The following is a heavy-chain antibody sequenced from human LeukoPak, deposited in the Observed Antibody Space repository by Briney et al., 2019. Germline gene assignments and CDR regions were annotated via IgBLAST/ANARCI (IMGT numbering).Heavy chain of an antibody. CDR3: ARGPHWAYGRSCYYEY. CDR2: ISSNGGST. V-gene: IGHV3-64*01. J-gene: IGHJ4*02. CDR1: GFTFSSYA. Sequence: PGGSLRLSCAASGFTFSSYAMHWVRQAPGKGLEYVSAISSNGGSTYYANSVKGRFTISRDNSKNTLYLQMGSLRAEDMAVYYCARGPHWAYGRSCYYEYWGQGTLVTVSS. D-gene: IGHD3-22*01.